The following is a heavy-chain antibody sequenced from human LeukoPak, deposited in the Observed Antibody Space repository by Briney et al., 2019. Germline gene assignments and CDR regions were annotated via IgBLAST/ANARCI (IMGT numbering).Heavy chain of an antibody. CDR1: GFTFGDYA. Sequence: PGGSLRLSCTASGFTFGDYAMSWVRQAPGKGLEWVGFIRSKAYGGTTEYAASVKGRFTISRDDSKSIAYLQMNSPKTEDTAVYYCTREGVLWFGEPYYFDYWGQGTLVTVSS. D-gene: IGHD3-10*01. CDR2: IRSKAYGGTT. CDR3: TREGVLWFGEPYYFDY. J-gene: IGHJ4*02. V-gene: IGHV3-49*04.